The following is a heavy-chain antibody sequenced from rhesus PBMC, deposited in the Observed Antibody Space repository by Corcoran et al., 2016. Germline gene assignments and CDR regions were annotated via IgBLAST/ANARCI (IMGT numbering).Heavy chain of an antibody. J-gene: IGHJ5-2*02. V-gene: IGHV4S10*01. CDR2: IYGRSSST. CDR3: VRRGGV. CDR1: GGSISDSYW. Sequence: QVQLQESGPGVVKPSETLSLTCAVPGGSISDSYWWSWIRQPPGKGLEWIGYIYGRSSSTNYTPSLKSRVTISKDTSKNQFSLKLSSWTAADTAVYYCVRRGGVWGRGVLVTVSS.